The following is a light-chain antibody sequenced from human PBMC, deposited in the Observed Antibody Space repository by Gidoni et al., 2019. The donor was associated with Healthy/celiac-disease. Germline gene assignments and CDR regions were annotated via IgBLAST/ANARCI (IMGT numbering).Light chain of an antibody. J-gene: IGLJ2*01. V-gene: IGLV1-40*01. CDR3: QSYDSSLSGSV. CDR2: GNS. Sequence: QSVLTQPPSVSGAPGQSVTISCTGSSSNIGAGYDVHWYQQLPGTAPKPLIYGNSKRPSGVPDRFSGSKSGTSASLAITGLQAEDEADYYCQSYDSSLSGSVFGGGTKLTVL. CDR1: SSNIGAGYD.